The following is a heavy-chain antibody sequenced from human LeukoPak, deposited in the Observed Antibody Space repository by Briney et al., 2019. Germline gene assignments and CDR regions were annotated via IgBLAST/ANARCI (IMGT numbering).Heavy chain of an antibody. CDR1: GFTFGTSG. D-gene: IGHD6-13*01. Sequence: GGSLRLSCAVSGFTFGTSGMHWVRQAPGKGLEWVAVIWYDGSNTYYADSVKGRFTISRDNSKNTLYLQMNSLRVEDTAVYYCARAGSSWVYFDYWGQGTLVTVSS. J-gene: IGHJ4*02. CDR2: IWYDGSNT. V-gene: IGHV3-33*08. CDR3: ARAGSSWVYFDY.